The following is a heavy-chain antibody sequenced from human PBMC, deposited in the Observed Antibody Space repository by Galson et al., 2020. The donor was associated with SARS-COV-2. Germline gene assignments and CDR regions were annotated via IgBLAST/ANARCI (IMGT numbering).Heavy chain of an antibody. CDR2: ISAYNGNT. J-gene: IGHJ5*02. V-gene: IGHV1-18*01. CDR1: AYTLTSYG. CDR3: ARYPACSHCSSTSCYGRWFDP. Sequence: ASVKVSCKASAYTLTSYGISWVRQAPGQGLEWMGWISAYNGNTNYAQKLQGRVPMTTDTSTSTAYMELRSLRSDDTAVYYCARYPACSHCSSTSCYGRWFDPWGQGTLVAGSS. D-gene: IGHD2-2*01.